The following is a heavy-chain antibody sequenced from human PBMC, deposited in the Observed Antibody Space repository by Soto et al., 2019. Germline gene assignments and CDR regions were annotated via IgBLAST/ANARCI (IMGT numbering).Heavy chain of an antibody. J-gene: IGHJ6*03. D-gene: IGHD3-10*01. Sequence: QVQLVQSGAEVKKPGASVKVSCKASGYTFTSYDINWVRQATGQGLEWMGWINPNSGNTGYAQKFQGRVTLTRNTSISTADMELSSLRSEDTAVYYCSRGYGSGSYANGAPYYMDVWGKGTTVTVSS. CDR3: SRGYGSGSYANGAPYYMDV. CDR2: INPNSGNT. V-gene: IGHV1-8*01. CDR1: GYTFTSYD.